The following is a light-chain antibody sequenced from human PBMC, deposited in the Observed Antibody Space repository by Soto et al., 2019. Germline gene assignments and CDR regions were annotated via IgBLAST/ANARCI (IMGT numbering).Light chain of an antibody. CDR3: AAWDDSLNGLV. CDR2: ANN. CDR1: RSNIGINA. V-gene: IGLV1-44*01. J-gene: IGLJ2*01. Sequence: SVLTRAASVSGTPVQRVSLSCSGSRSNIGINAVDWYHQLPGTAPKVLIYANNQRPSGVPDRFSGSKSGTSASLAINGLQSDDEAHYYCAAWDDSLNGLVFGGGTKVTVL.